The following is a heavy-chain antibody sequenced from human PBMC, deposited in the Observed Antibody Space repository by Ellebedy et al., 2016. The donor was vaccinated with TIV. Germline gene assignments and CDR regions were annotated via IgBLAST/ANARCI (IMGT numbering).Heavy chain of an antibody. CDR2: IYSGGNT. D-gene: IGHD4-17*01. V-gene: IGHV3-66*01. CDR3: ARYVSGYGDYGHFDY. CDR1: GFSVRSNY. J-gene: IGHJ4*02. Sequence: GESLKISCAASGFSVRSNYMCWVRQAPGKGLEWVAAIYSGGNTYYADSLKGRFTISTDNSKNTLNLQMNSLRAEDTAVYYCARYVSGYGDYGHFDYWGQGTLVTVSS.